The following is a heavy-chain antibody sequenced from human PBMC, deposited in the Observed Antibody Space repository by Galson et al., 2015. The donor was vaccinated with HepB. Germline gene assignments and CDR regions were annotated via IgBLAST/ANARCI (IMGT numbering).Heavy chain of an antibody. CDR3: AKDQWGGNSRSPFWFDY. V-gene: IGHV3-30*18. CDR2: ISYDGSNK. Sequence: SLRLSCAASGFTFSYFGMHWVRQAPGKGLEWVAVISYDGSNKYYADSVKGRFTISRDNSKNTLYLQMNSLRAEDTAVYYCAKDQWGGNSRSPFWFDYWGQGTLVTVSS. J-gene: IGHJ4*02. D-gene: IGHD4-23*01. CDR1: GFTFSYFG.